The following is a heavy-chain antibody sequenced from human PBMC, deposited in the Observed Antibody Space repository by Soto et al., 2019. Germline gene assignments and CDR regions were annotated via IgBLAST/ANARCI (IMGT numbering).Heavy chain of an antibody. CDR2: IYPGDSDT. Sequence: GESLKSSCKGSGYRVTSYLSGWVRPMPGKGLEWMGIIYPGDSDTRYSPSFQGQVTISADKSISTAYLQWSSLKASDTATYYCARTAAAGKYYYGVDVWGQGTTVTVSS. J-gene: IGHJ6*02. V-gene: IGHV5-51*01. CDR3: ARTAAAGKYYYGVDV. D-gene: IGHD6-13*01. CDR1: GYRVTSYL.